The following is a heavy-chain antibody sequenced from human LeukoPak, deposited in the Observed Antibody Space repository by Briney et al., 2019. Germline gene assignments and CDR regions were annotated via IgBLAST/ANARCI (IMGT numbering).Heavy chain of an antibody. CDR1: GFTFSSYG. D-gene: IGHD6-19*01. V-gene: IGHV3-30*18. J-gene: IGHJ4*02. CDR2: ISYDGSNK. CDR3: AKAPYSSGWYYFDY. Sequence: GGSLRLSCAASGFTFSSYGMHWVRQAPGKGLEWVAVISYDGSNKYYADSVKGRFTISRDNSKNTLYLQMNSLRAEDTAVYYCAKAPYSSGWYYFDYWGQGTLVTVSS.